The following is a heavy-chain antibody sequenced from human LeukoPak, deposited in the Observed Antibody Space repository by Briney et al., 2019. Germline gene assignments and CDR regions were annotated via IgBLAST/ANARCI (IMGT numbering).Heavy chain of an antibody. Sequence: GASVKVSCKASGGTFSSYAISWVRQAPGQGLEWMGGIIPIFGTANYAQKFQGRVTMTEDTSTDTAYLELSSLRSEDTAVYYCATVGVPAAPRDYYYGMDVWGQGTTVTVSS. CDR3: ATVGVPAAPRDYYYGMDV. J-gene: IGHJ6*02. V-gene: IGHV1-69*06. CDR1: GGTFSSYA. D-gene: IGHD2-2*01. CDR2: IIPIFGTA.